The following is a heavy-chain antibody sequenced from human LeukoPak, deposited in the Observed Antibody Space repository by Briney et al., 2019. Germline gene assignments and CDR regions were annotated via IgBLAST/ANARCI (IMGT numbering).Heavy chain of an antibody. CDR1: GYPFPRYY. D-gene: IGHD6-19*01. V-gene: IGHV1-2*02. CDR3: ARELAVAGSKNFDL. Sequence: ASGEVSCHASGYPFPRYYMDWVRQAPGQGVGWMGWINPNNGGTNYAQKFQGRVTMTRDTSISTAYMELSRLRSDDTAVYYCARELAVAGSKNFDLWGQGTLVTVSS. J-gene: IGHJ4*02. CDR2: INPNNGGT.